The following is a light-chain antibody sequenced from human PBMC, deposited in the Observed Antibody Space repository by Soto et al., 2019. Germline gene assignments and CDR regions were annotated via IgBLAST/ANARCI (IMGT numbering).Light chain of an antibody. CDR1: QYISDF. V-gene: IGKV1-39*01. CDR3: QQSYTTPLT. CDR2: AAS. J-gene: IGKJ4*01. Sequence: DLQMTQSPSSLSASLGDRVTLPCRASQYISDFLNWYQQKKGKAPVLLIYAASTLQSGVPSRFNGGGYETNVNLIISSLQPEDFATYYCQQSYTTPLTFGGGTKVDI.